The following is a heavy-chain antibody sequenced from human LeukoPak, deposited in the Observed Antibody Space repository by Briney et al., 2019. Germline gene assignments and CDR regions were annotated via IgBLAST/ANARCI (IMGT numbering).Heavy chain of an antibody. V-gene: IGHV1-69*05. CDR2: IIPIFGTA. CDR3: ARATPELWFGELLPSYLFDY. CDR1: GGTFSSYA. J-gene: IGHJ4*02. D-gene: IGHD3-10*01. Sequence: GSSVKVSCKASGGTFSSYAISWVRQAPGQGLEWMGGIIPIFGTANYAQKFQGRDTITTDESTSTAYMELSSLRSEDTAVYYCARATPELWFGELLPSYLFDYWGQGTLVTVSS.